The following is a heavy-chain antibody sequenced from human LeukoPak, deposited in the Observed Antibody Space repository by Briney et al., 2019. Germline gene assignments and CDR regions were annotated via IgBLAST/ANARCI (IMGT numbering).Heavy chain of an antibody. J-gene: IGHJ5*01. CDR3: ARLPQGSGWSGLWFDS. Sequence: MPSETLSLTCTVSGGSISSSSYYWGWIRQPPGKGLEWIGSIYYSGSTYNNPSLKSRVTISVDTSKNQFSLKLSSVTAADTAVYYCARLPQGSGWSGLWFDSWGQGTLVTVSS. D-gene: IGHD6-19*01. CDR1: GGSISSSSYY. V-gene: IGHV4-39*01. CDR2: IYYSGST.